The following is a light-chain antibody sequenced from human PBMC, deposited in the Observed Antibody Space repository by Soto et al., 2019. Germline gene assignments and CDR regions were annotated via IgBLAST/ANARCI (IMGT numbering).Light chain of an antibody. Sequence: QSVLTQPASVSGSPGQSITVSCTGSRSDVGSYDYVSWYQQYPGKAPKLLIYEVTNRPSGVSDRFSGSKSENTASLTISGLQAEGEADYYCSSYSSRRSRFVFGTGTKLTVL. CDR2: EVT. CDR1: RSDVGSYDY. V-gene: IGLV2-14*01. CDR3: SSYSSRRSRFV. J-gene: IGLJ1*01.